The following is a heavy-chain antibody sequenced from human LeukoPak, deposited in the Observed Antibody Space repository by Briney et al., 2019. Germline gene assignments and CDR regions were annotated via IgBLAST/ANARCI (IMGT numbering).Heavy chain of an antibody. CDR1: GFTFRSYG. CDR2: IKQDGSEK. V-gene: IGHV3-7*01. J-gene: IGHJ4*02. Sequence: GGSLRLSCAASGFTFRSYGMSWVRQAPGKGLEWVANIKQDGSEKYYVDSVKGRFTISRDNAKNSLYLQMNSLRTEDTAVYYCARMRDGYNYSPFDYWGQGTLVTVSS. D-gene: IGHD5-24*01. CDR3: ARMRDGYNYSPFDY.